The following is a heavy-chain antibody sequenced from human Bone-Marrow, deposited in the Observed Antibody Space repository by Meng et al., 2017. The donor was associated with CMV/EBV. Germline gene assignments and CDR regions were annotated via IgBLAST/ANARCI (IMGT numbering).Heavy chain of an antibody. D-gene: IGHD2-2*01. Sequence: GESLKISCAASGFTFSSYSMSWVRQAPGKGLEWVGRIKSKTDGGTTDYAAPVKGRFTISRDDSKNTLYLQMNSLKTEDTAVYYCTTGGVVPAAIGPDYWGQGTLVTVSS. J-gene: IGHJ4*02. V-gene: IGHV3-15*01. CDR1: GFTFSSYS. CDR2: IKSKTDGGTT. CDR3: TTGGVVPAAIGPDY.